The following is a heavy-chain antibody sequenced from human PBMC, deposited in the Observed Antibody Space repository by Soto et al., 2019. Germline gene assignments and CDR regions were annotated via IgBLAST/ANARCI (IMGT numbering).Heavy chain of an antibody. Sequence: QITLKESGPTLVKPTQTLTLTCTFSGFSLSTSGVGVGCIRQPPGKALEWLALIYWDDDKRYSPSLKSRLTITKDTSKNQVVLTMTNMDPVDTATYYCAHRRRYYDSSGYYYLDYWGQGTLVTVSS. V-gene: IGHV2-5*02. CDR3: AHRRRYYDSSGYYYLDY. CDR1: GFSLSTSGVG. J-gene: IGHJ4*02. CDR2: IYWDDDK. D-gene: IGHD3-22*01.